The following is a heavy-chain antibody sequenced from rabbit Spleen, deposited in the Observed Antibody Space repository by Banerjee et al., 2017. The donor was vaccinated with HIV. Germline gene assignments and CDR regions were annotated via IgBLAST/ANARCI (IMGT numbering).Heavy chain of an antibody. CDR3: ARNLGTSGYWPFKL. CDR1: GFSFSSSYY. Sequence: QEQLEESGGDLVQPEGSLTLTCTASGFSFSSSYYMCWVRQAPGKGPEWIACVDGGSSGATVYANWAKGRFTISKTSSTTVTLQMTSLTAADTATYFCARNLGTSGYWPFKLWGPGTLVTVS. CDR2: VDGGSSGAT. D-gene: IGHD1-1*01. V-gene: IGHV1S45*01. J-gene: IGHJ4*01.